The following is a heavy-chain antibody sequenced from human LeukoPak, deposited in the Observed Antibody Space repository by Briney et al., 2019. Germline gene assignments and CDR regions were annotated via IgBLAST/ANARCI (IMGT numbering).Heavy chain of an antibody. CDR3: ARTSGVDYCSSTSCYYDY. V-gene: IGHV4-34*01. Sequence: PSETLSLTSAVYGGSFSGYYWSWIRQPPGKGLEWIGEINHSGSTNYNPSLKSRVTISVDTSKNQFSLKLSSVTAADTAVYYCARTSGVDYCSSTSCYYDYWGQGTLVTVSS. D-gene: IGHD2-2*01. J-gene: IGHJ4*02. CDR2: INHSGST. CDR1: GGSFSGYY.